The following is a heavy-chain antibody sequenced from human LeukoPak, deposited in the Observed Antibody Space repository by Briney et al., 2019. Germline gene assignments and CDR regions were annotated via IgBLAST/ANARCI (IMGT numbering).Heavy chain of an antibody. CDR3: ARRGTGHGMDV. V-gene: IGHV3-74*01. D-gene: IGHD1-1*01. J-gene: IGHJ6*02. Sequence: PGGSLRLSCAASGFTFNNYWIHWVRQVPGKGLVWVSRINNDGSSASYVDSVKGRFTISGDNAKNTPFLQMNSLRAEDTAVYYCARRGTGHGMDVWGQGTTVIVSS. CDR1: GFTFNNYW. CDR2: INNDGSSA.